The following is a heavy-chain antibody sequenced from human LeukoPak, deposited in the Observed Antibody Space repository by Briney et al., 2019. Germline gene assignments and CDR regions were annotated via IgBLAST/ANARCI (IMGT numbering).Heavy chain of an antibody. CDR2: IYYSGST. Sequence: SETLSLTCTVSGGSISSYYWSWIRQPPGKGLEWIGYIYYSGSTNYNPSLKSRVTISVDTSKNQFSLKLSSVTAADTAVYYCARALTGAYGYGMDVWGQGTTVTVSS. V-gene: IGHV4-59*01. D-gene: IGHD7-27*01. CDR3: ARALTGAYGYGMDV. CDR1: GGSISSYY. J-gene: IGHJ6*02.